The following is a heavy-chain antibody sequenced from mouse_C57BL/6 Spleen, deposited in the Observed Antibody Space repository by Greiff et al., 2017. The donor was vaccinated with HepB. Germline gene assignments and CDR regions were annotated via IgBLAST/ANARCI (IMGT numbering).Heavy chain of an antibody. CDR1: GYTFTSYG. Sequence: QVQLKESGAELARPGASVKLSCKASGYTFTSYGISWVKQRTRQGLEWIGEIYPRSGNTYYNEKFKGKATLTADKSSSTAYMELRSLTSEDSAVYFCARGGYYGSSYEWYFDVWGTGTTVTVSS. V-gene: IGHV1-81*01. D-gene: IGHD1-1*01. J-gene: IGHJ1*03. CDR2: IYPRSGNT. CDR3: ARGGYYGSSYEWYFDV.